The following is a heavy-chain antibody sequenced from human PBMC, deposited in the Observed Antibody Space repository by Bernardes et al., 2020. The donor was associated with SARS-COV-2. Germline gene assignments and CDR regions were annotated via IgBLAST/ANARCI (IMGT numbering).Heavy chain of an antibody. Sequence: ASVKVSCKASGYTFTSYGISWVRQAPGQGLEWMGWISGDEGNTNYAHKFHGRVTMTTDTSTSTAHMELRSLGSDDTAVYYCATVVGYGYGGGWFDPWGQGTLVTVSS. J-gene: IGHJ5*02. V-gene: IGHV1-18*01. CDR3: ATVVGYGYGGGWFDP. CDR1: GYTFTSYG. CDR2: ISGDEGNT. D-gene: IGHD5-18*01.